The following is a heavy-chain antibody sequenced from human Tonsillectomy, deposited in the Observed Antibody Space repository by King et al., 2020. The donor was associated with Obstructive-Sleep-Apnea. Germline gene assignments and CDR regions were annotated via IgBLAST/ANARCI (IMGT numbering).Heavy chain of an antibody. J-gene: IGHJ6*02. V-gene: IGHV4-38-2*02. Sequence: QLQESGPGLVKPSETLSLTCTVSGYSISSGYYWGWIRQPPGKGLEWIGSIYHSGSTYYNPSLKSRVTISVDTSKNQFSLKLSSVTAADTAVYYCARDLVPLVRTGYYYGMDVWGQGTTVTVSS. D-gene: IGHD6-13*01. CDR3: ARDLVPLVRTGYYYGMDV. CDR2: IYHSGST. CDR1: GYSISSGYY.